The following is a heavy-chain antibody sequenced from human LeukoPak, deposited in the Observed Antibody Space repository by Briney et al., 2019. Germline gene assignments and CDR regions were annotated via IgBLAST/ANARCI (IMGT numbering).Heavy chain of an antibody. Sequence: ASVKVSCKASGYTFTSYGISWVRQAPGQGLEWMGWISAYNGNTNYAQKLQGRVTMTTDTSTSTAYMELRSLRPDDTAVYYCARAVPSLAAHYGMDVWGQGTTVTVSS. CDR3: ARAVPSLAAHYGMDV. CDR2: ISAYNGNT. D-gene: IGHD6-6*01. CDR1: GYTFTSYG. J-gene: IGHJ6*02. V-gene: IGHV1-18*01.